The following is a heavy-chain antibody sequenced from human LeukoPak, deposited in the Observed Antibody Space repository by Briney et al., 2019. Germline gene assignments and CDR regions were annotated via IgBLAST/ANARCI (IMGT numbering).Heavy chain of an antibody. D-gene: IGHD2/OR15-2a*01. CDR2: INVDNNLV. V-gene: IGHV1-18*01. CDR3: ATGGREYYFQQ. CDR1: AYVLAGDG. Sequence: ASVKVSCKASAYVLAGDGISWVRQAPGQRAWWRAWINVDNNLVDYAQEFQGRVTLTSEIFTNTGYTELTHLRSDDTAVYYCATGGREYYFQQWGQGTLVTVSS. J-gene: IGHJ1*01.